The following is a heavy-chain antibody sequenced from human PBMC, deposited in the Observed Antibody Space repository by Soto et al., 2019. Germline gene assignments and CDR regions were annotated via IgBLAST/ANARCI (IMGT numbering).Heavy chain of an antibody. D-gene: IGHD1-26*01. J-gene: IGHJ4*02. V-gene: IGHV3-30-3*01. CDR2: ISYDGSNK. Sequence: QVQLVESAGGVVQPGRSLRLSCAASGFTFSSYAMRWVRQAPGKGLEWEAVISYDGSNKYYADSVKGRFTISRDNSKNTLYLQMNSLRAEDTAVYYCARDRGAEYLLYYFDYWGQGTLVTVSS. CDR1: GFTFSSYA. CDR3: ARDRGAEYLLYYFDY.